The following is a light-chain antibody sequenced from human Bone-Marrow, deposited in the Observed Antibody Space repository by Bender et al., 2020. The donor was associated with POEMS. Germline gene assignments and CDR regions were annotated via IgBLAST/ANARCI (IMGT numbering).Light chain of an antibody. V-gene: IGLV3-25*03. J-gene: IGLJ3*02. CDR1: NIGSKS. Sequence: SYVLTQPPSVSVAPGETARLTCGGNNIGSKSVHWYQQKPGQAPVLVIYKDFERPSGIPERFSGSSSGTTVTLTISGVQAEDEADYYCQSADSSGTWVFGGGTKLTVL. CDR2: KDF. CDR3: QSADSSGTWV.